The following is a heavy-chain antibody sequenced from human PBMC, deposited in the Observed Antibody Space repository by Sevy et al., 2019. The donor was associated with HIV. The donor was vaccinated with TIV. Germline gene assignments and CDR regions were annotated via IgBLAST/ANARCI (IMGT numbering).Heavy chain of an antibody. CDR1: GFTFSRYW. J-gene: IGHJ3*02. CDR3: ARGGYYYDRSGLAAFDI. V-gene: IGHV3-7*04. D-gene: IGHD3-22*01. Sequence: GGSLRLSCAASGFTFSRYWMSWVRQAPGKGLEWVANIKQDGSEKYYVDSVKGRFTMSRDNAKNSLYLQMNSLRAEDTAVYYCARGGYYYDRSGLAAFDIWGHGTMVTVSS. CDR2: IKQDGSEK.